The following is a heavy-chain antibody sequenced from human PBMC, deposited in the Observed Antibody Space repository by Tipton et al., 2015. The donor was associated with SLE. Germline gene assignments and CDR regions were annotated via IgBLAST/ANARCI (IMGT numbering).Heavy chain of an antibody. CDR1: GFTFSSYE. Sequence: GSLRLSCAASGFTFSSYEMNWVRQAPGKGPEWVSYISSSGSTIYYADSVKGRFTISRDNAKNSLYLQMNSLRAEDTAVYYCARAGYSSGWYGDYFDYWGQGTLVTVSS. CDR2: ISSSGSTI. V-gene: IGHV3-48*03. CDR3: ARAGYSSGWYGDYFDY. D-gene: IGHD6-19*01. J-gene: IGHJ4*02.